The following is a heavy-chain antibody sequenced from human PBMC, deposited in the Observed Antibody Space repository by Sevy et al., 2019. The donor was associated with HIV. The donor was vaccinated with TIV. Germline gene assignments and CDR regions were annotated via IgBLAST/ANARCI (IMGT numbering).Heavy chain of an antibody. CDR1: GFSFRSHT. D-gene: IGHD3-22*01. Sequence: GGSLRLSCVASGFSFRSHTMHWVRQAPGKGPEWVAVTSYDGNKEHYVDSVKGRFTISRDNSKNALYLEMNNLRAEDTAVYYCARDFDSSVFFKYYYGMDVWGQGTTVTVSS. J-gene: IGHJ6*02. CDR3: ARDFDSSVFFKYYYGMDV. CDR2: TSYDGNKE. V-gene: IGHV3-30-3*01.